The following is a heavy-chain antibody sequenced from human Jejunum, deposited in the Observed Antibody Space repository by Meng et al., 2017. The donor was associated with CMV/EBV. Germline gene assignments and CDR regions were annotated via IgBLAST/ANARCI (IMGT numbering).Heavy chain of an antibody. D-gene: IGHD1-1*01. CDR2: VNSGRSDI. Sequence: SGFTFSRHWMHWVSQGPGKGLVWVARVNSGRSDISYADSVKGRFIISRDNAKNTLYLQMNSLRIEDTAFYYCGRVPTGGGYFDYWGQGTLVTVSS. V-gene: IGHV3-74*01. CDR3: GRVPTGGGYFDY. CDR1: GFTFSRHW. J-gene: IGHJ4*02.